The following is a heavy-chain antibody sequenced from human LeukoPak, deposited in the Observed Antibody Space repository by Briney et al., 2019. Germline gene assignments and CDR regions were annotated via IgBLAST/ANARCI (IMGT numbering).Heavy chain of an antibody. J-gene: IGHJ4*02. D-gene: IGHD6-19*01. Sequence: SETLSLTCAVSGGSISSSNWWSWVRQPPGKGLEWIGEIYHSGSTNYNPSLKSRVTISVDKSKNQFSLKLSSATAADTAVYYCARDPSGSGWRNFDYWGQGTLVTVSS. CDR1: GGSISSSNW. V-gene: IGHV4-4*02. CDR3: ARDPSGSGWRNFDY. CDR2: IYHSGST.